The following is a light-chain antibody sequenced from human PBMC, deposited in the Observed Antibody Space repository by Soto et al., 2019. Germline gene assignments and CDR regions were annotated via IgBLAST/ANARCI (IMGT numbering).Light chain of an antibody. J-gene: IGKJ1*01. CDR2: DVS. CDR1: QSVSNW. V-gene: IGKV1-5*01. CDR3: QQRSNWPPGT. Sequence: IQMTQSPSSLSASIGERVTITCRASQSVSNWLAWYQQKPGKAPKLLIYDVSSLESGVPSRFSGSGSGTDFTLTISSLEPEDFAVYYCQQRSNWPPGTFGQGTKVDIK.